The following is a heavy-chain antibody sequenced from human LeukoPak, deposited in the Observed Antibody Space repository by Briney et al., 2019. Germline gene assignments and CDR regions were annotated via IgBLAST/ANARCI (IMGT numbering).Heavy chain of an antibody. J-gene: IGHJ4*02. CDR1: GFTFSSYS. CDR3: ARGGATIRSGYFDY. CDR2: ISSSSSYI. Sequence: GGSLRLSCAASGFTFSSYSMNWVRQAPGKGLEWVSSISSSSSYIYYADSVKGRFTISRDNAKNSLYLQMNSLRAEDTAVYYCARGGATIRSGYFDYWGQGTLVTVSS. D-gene: IGHD1-26*01. V-gene: IGHV3-21*01.